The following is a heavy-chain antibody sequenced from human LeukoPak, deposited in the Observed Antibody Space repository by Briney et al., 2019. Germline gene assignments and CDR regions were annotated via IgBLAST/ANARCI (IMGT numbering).Heavy chain of an antibody. V-gene: IGHV3-30*02. CDR3: AKEGGGISDTFDI. D-gene: IGHD2-21*01. CDR2: TNYDANSK. Sequence: PGGSLRLSCTLSGFTFGNFDMHWLRQAPGKGLEWVASTNYDANSKFYAASVKGRFTISGDTYKNTLFLQMHSLRAEDTASYYCAKEGGGISDTFDIWGQGTMVTVSS. J-gene: IGHJ3*02. CDR1: GFTFGNFD.